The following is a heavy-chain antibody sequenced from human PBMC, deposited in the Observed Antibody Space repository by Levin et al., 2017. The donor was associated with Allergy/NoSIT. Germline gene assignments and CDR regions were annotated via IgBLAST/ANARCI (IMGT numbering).Heavy chain of an antibody. D-gene: IGHD6-13*01. CDR2: ISIDGNNK. J-gene: IGHJ3*01. V-gene: IGHV3-30*18. CDR3: SKDPDSSNWYWGAFEV. CDR1: GFTFRSYG. Sequence: GESLKISCAASGFTFRSYGMHWVRQAPGKGLEWVAVISIDGNNKYYADSVKGRFTISRDNSKNTLYLQMNSLRAEDTAVYYCSKDPDSSNWYWGAFEVWGQGTMVTVSS.